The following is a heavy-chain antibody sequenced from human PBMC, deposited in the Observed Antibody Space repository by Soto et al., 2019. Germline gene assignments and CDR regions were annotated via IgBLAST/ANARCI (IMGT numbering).Heavy chain of an antibody. CDR2: IYTSGST. J-gene: IGHJ6*02. CDR1: GGSISSYY. CDR3: ARDNHYNYDFWSGYYSPLDYYYGMDV. V-gene: IGHV4-4*07. D-gene: IGHD3-3*01. Sequence: SETLSLTCTVSGGSISSYYWSWIRQPAGKGLEWIGRIYTSGSTNYNPSLKSRVTMSVDTSKNQFSLKLSSVTAADTAMYYCARDNHYNYDFWSGYYSPLDYYYGMDVWGQGTTVTVSS.